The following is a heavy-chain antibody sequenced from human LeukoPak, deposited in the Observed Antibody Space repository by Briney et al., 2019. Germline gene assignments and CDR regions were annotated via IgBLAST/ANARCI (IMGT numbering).Heavy chain of an antibody. CDR1: GYSFTIYP. D-gene: IGHD2-2*01. CDR3: ARQGSTSYYYYGMDV. J-gene: IGHJ6*02. V-gene: IGHV5-51*01. CDR2: IFSGDSEL. Sequence: GESLHISCKGCGYSFTIYPTGWVRSMPLQGLEWMGTIFSGDSELRYTPSFQGQVSISADKSISAAYLQWISLKASDTALYYCARQGSTSYYYYGMDVWGQGTTVTVSS.